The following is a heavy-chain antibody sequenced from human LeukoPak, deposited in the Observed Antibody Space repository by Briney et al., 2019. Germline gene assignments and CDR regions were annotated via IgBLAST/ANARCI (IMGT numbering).Heavy chain of an antibody. CDR3: AREGYSSGGYAFDI. V-gene: IGHV4-59*01. CDR2: IYYSGST. CDR1: GGSISSYY. J-gene: IGHJ3*02. Sequence: SETLSLTCTVSGGSISSYYWSWIRQPPGKGLEWIGYIYYSGSTNYNPSLKSRVTISVDTSKNQFSLKPSSVTAADTAVYYCAREGYSSGGYAFDIWGQGTMVTVSS. D-gene: IGHD6-25*01.